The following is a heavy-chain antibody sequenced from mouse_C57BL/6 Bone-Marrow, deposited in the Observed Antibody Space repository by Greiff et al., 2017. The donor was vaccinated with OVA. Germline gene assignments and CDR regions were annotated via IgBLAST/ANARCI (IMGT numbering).Heavy chain of an antibody. CDR1: GFNIKDDY. V-gene: IGHV14-4*01. CDR2: IDPENGDT. J-gene: IGHJ3*01. CDR3: TTTLVATPAWFAY. D-gene: IGHD1-1*01. Sequence: VQLQQSGAELVRPGASVKLSCTASGFNIKDDYMHWVKQRPEQGLEWIGWIDPENGDTEYASKFQGKATITADTSSNTAYLQLSSLTSEDTAVYYCTTTLVATPAWFAYWGQGTLVTVSA.